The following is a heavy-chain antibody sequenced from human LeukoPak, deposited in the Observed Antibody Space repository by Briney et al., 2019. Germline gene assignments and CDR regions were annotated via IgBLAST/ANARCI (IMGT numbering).Heavy chain of an antibody. Sequence: ASVKVSCKAFGYTFTNYGISWVRQASGQGLEWMGWISGYNGNTNYAQKLQGRVTMTTDTSTSTVYMEMRSLRSDDTAVYYCARVAPNRRYCSGGSCLNYFDYWGQGTLVTVSS. J-gene: IGHJ4*02. V-gene: IGHV1-18*01. CDR2: ISGYNGNT. D-gene: IGHD2-15*01. CDR3: ARVAPNRRYCSGGSCLNYFDY. CDR1: GYTFTNYG.